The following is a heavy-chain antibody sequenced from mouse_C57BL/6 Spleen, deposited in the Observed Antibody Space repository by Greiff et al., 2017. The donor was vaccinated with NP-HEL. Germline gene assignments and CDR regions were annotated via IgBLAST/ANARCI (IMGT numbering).Heavy chain of an antibody. CDR2: IDPSDSYT. D-gene: IGHD4-1*01. CDR3: ARPSNWDVGGY. J-gene: IGHJ2*01. Sequence: QVQLKQPGAELVRPGTSVKLSCKASGYTFTSYWMHWVKQRPGQGLEWIGVIDPSDSYTNYNQKFKGKATLTVDTSSSAAYMQLSSLTSEDSAVYYCARPSNWDVGGYWGHGTTLTVSS. CDR1: GYTFTSYW. V-gene: IGHV1-59*01.